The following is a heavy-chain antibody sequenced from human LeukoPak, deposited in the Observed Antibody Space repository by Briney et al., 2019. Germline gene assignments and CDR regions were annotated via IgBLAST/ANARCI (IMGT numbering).Heavy chain of an antibody. Sequence: GGSLRLSCAASGFTFSSYWMSWFRQIPGKGLEWLGNIKTDGSEKYYLDSVRGRFTIFRDNAKKSLFLQMNSLRGEDTSVYYCVRDYVWGTYDSDYWGQGTLVTVTS. CDR2: IKTDGSEK. CDR1: GFTFSSYW. D-gene: IGHD3-16*01. J-gene: IGHJ4*02. CDR3: VRDYVWGTYDSDY. V-gene: IGHV3-7*01.